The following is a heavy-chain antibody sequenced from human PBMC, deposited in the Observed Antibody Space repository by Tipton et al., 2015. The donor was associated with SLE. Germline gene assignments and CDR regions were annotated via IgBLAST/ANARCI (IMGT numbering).Heavy chain of an antibody. CDR2: INVGGRT. CDR1: GDSLSSGYHF. CDR3: AREGAVRDSSGSFDS. Sequence: TLSLTCAVSGDSLSSGYHFWNWIRQPAGKGLEWVGRINVGGRTNYNPSLKSRVAISIDTSKNQFSLRMTSVSATDTAVYFCAREGAVRDSSGSFDSWGQGTLVPV. V-gene: IGHV4-61*02. J-gene: IGHJ5*01. D-gene: IGHD3-10*01.